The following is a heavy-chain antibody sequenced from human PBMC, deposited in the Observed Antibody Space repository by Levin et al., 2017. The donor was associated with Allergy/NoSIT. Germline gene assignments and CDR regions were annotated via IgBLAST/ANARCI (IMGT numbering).Heavy chain of an antibody. Sequence: SETLSLTCTVSGGSISSYYWSWIRQPPGKGLEWIGYIYYSGSTNYNPSLKSRVTISVDTSKNQFSLKLSSVTAADTAVYYCARDSSLFDYDYIWGSRRRIFDPWGQGTLVTVSS. CDR2: IYYSGST. V-gene: IGHV4-59*01. CDR3: ARDSSLFDYDYIWGSRRRIFDP. J-gene: IGHJ5*02. D-gene: IGHD3-16*01. CDR1: GGSISSYY.